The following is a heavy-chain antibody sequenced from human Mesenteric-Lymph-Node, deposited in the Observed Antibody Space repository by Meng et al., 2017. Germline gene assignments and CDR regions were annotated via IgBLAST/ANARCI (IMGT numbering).Heavy chain of an antibody. J-gene: IGHJ6*02. D-gene: IGHD6-19*01. V-gene: IGHV3-48*03. Sequence: GESLKISCAASGFTFSSYEMNWVRQAPGKGLEWVSYISSSGSTIYYADSVKGRFTISRDNSQNTLYLQMDSMSAEDTALYYCAKRLIAVAGRGSYYYYGIDVWGQGTTVTVSS. CDR2: ISSSGSTI. CDR1: GFTFSSYE. CDR3: AKRLIAVAGRGSYYYYGIDV.